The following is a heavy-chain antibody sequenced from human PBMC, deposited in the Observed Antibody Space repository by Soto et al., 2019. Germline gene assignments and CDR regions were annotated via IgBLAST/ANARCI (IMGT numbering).Heavy chain of an antibody. J-gene: IGHJ5*02. CDR3: ARDQYSGYDFAL. CDR2: IPSRGRP. Sequence: QVQLRESGTGLVTPSQTRLLTCSVSGASIAGGSYYWSWLRQPPGKGLEWIGYIPSRGRPFYHPSLESRSTISSDTSKTQLSLQLTSVTAADTAVYYCARDQYSGYDFALWGQGTLVTVSS. CDR1: GASIAGGSYY. V-gene: IGHV4-30-4*01. D-gene: IGHD5-12*01.